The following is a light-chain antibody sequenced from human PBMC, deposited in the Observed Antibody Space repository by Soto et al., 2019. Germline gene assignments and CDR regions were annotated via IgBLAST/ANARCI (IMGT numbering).Light chain of an antibody. CDR3: QQYNNWPPLT. Sequence: EIVMTQSPATLSESPGERATLSCRASQSVSSNLAWYQQKPGQAPSLLIYGASTRATGIPARFSGSGSGTEFTLTISSMQYEDFAVYSCQQYNNWPPLTFGGGTTVEIK. CDR1: QSVSSN. J-gene: IGKJ4*01. V-gene: IGKV3-15*01. CDR2: GAS.